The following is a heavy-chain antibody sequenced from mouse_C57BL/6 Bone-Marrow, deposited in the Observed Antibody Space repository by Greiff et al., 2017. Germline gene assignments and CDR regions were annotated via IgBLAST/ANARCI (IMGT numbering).Heavy chain of an antibody. D-gene: IGHD1-1*01. Sequence: QVQLQQSGAELVRPGTSVKVSCKASGYAFTNYLIEWVKQRPGQGLEWIGLINPGSGGTNYNEKFKGTATLTADKSSSTTYMQLSSLTSEDSAVYFCARITAVPYWYVDVWGTGTTVTVSS. CDR1: GYAFTNYL. V-gene: IGHV1-54*01. CDR3: ARITAVPYWYVDV. CDR2: INPGSGGT. J-gene: IGHJ1*03.